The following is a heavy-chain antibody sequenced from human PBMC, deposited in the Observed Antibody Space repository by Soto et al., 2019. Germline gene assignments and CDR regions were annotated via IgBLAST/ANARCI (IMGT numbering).Heavy chain of an antibody. Sequence: EVQLVESGGGLVQRGGSLRLSCAASGFAFSSYWMQWVRQAPGKGPVWVSRISSDGRNTTYADFVKGRFTISRDNAENTLHLQMTSLTDADTAVYYCIKASTVTGVGGYRWGQGTLVTVSS. CDR2: ISSDGRNT. CDR3: IKASTVTGVGGYR. J-gene: IGHJ5*02. V-gene: IGHV3-74*01. D-gene: IGHD6-19*01. CDR1: GFAFSSYW.